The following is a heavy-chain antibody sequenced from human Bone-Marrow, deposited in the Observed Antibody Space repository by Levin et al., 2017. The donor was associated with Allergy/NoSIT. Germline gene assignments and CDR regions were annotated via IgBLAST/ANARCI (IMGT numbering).Heavy chain of an antibody. J-gene: IGHJ4*02. V-gene: IGHV3-23*01. CDR3: AKALPMVTVGFDY. D-gene: IGHD5-18*01. CDR2: ISGSGGST. Sequence: GESLKISCAASGFTFSSYAMSWVRQAPGKGLEWVSAISGSGGSTYYADSVKGRFTISRDNSKNTLYLQMNSLRAEDTAVYYCAKALPMVTVGFDYWGQGTLVTVSS. CDR1: GFTFSSYA.